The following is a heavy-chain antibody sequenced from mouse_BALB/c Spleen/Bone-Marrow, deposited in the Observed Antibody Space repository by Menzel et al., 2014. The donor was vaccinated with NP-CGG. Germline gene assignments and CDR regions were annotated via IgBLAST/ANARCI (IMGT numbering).Heavy chain of an antibody. Sequence: EVKLMESGPELVKPGASVKIPCKASGYTFTDYNMDWVKQSHGKSLEWIGDINPSNGGTIYNQKFKGKATLTVDKSSSTAYMELRSLTSEDTAVYYCARGDGYYARFAYWGQGTLVTVSA. CDR1: GYTFTDYN. D-gene: IGHD2-3*01. CDR2: INPSNGGT. V-gene: IGHV1-18*01. CDR3: ARGDGYYARFAY. J-gene: IGHJ3*01.